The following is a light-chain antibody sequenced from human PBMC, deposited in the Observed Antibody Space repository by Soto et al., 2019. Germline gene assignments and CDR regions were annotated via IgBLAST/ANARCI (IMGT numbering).Light chain of an antibody. J-gene: IGLJ1*01. V-gene: IGLV3-21*04. CDR1: NIGSKS. CDR3: QVLDSSSDPRYV. CDR2: YDS. Sequence: SYELTQPPSVSVAPGKTARITCGGNNIGSKSVHWYQQKPGQAPVLVIYYDSDRPSGIPERFSGSNSGNTATLTISRVEAGYDADYYCQVLDSSSDPRYVFRTGTKLTVL.